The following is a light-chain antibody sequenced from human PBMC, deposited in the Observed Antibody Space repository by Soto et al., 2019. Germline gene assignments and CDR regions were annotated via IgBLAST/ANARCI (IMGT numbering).Light chain of an antibody. CDR2: EVV. CDR1: KNDVGFYDF. V-gene: IGLV2-8*01. J-gene: IGLJ1*01. CDR3: KSYAGSNTYV. Sequence: QSALTQPPSASGYPGQSVTISCTGTKNDVGFYDFVSWYQHHPGKAPRLIIYEVVQRPSGVPDRFSGSKSGNTASLTVSGLQAADEADYFCKSYAGSNTYVFGSGTKVTVL.